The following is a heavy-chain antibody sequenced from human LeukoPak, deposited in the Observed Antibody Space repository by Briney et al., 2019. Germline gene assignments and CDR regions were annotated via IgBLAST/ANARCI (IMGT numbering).Heavy chain of an antibody. J-gene: IGHJ4*02. CDR1: GFTFSSYE. CDR3: TSQKYSGSSYFDY. V-gene: IGHV3-73*01. D-gene: IGHD1-26*01. CDR2: IRSKANSYAT. Sequence: PGGSLRLSCAASGFTFSSYEMNWVRQAPGKGLEWVGRIRSKANSYATAYAASVKGRFTISRDDSKNTLYLQMNSLKTGDTAVYYCTSQKYSGSSYFDYWGQGTLVTVSS.